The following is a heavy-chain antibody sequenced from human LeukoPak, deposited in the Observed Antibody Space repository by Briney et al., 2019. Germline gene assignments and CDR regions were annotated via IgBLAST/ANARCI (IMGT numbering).Heavy chain of an antibody. V-gene: IGHV4-39*07. CDR2: INHSGST. J-gene: IGHJ6*03. CDR3: ARGWVITYYYYYYMDV. D-gene: IGHD3-22*01. CDR1: GGSISSGSYY. Sequence: SQTLSLTCTVSGGSISSGSYYWSWIRQPPGKGLEWIGEINHSGSTNYNPSLKSRVTISVDTSKNQFSLKLSSVTAADTAVYYCARGWVITYYYYYYMDVWGKGTTVTVSS.